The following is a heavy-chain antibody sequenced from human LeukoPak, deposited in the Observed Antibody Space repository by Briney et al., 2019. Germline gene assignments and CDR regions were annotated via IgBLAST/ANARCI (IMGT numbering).Heavy chain of an antibody. J-gene: IGHJ4*02. V-gene: IGHV2-5*01. CDR1: GFSLSTSGVG. D-gene: IGHD3-10*01. CDR2: IYWNDDK. CDR3: ARSYGSGSDFDY. Sequence: SGPTLVKPTQTLTLTCTFSGFSLSTSGVGVGWIRQPPGKALEWLALIYWNDDKRYSPSLKSRLTITKDTSKNQVVLTMTNMDPVDTATYYCARSYGSGSDFDYWGQGTLVTVSS.